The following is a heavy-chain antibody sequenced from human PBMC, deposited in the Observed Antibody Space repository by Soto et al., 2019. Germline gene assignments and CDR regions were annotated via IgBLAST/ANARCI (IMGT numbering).Heavy chain of an antibody. CDR3: SREASTIFGVVIMKTYYFDY. CDR1: GFTFSSYA. D-gene: IGHD3-3*01. CDR2: ISYDGSNK. J-gene: IGHJ4*02. Sequence: QVQLVESGGGVVQPGRSLRLSCAASGFTFSSYAMHWVRQAPGKGLEWVAVISYDGSNKYYADSVKGRFTISRDNSKNTLYLQMNSLRAEDTAVYYCSREASTIFGVVIMKTYYFDYWGQGTLVTVSS. V-gene: IGHV3-30-3*01.